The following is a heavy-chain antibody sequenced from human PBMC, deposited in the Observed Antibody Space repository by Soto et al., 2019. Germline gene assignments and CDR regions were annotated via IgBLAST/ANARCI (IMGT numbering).Heavy chain of an antibody. D-gene: IGHD3-3*01. Sequence: GGSLRLSGAAPGFTFSEYAMSWVRQAPGKGLEWVSSISGSSESTYYADSVKGRFTISRDNSKNTLHLQMNSLRAEDTAVYYCAKDLYDFLSVSYYYYDFGEVVWVQGTPVTDPS. CDR1: GFTFSEYA. CDR2: ISGSSEST. J-gene: IGHJ6*02. CDR3: AKDLYDFLSVSYYYYDFGEVV. V-gene: IGHV3-23*01.